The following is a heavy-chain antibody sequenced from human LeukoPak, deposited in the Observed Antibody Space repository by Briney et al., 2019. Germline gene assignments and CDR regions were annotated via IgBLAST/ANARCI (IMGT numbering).Heavy chain of an antibody. D-gene: IGHD3-10*01. J-gene: IGHJ4*02. CDR1: GCPISSFH. V-gene: IGHV4-59*01. CDR2: IYYSGGT. Sequence: SETLSPTCTVSGCPISSFHWSWIRQPPGKGRKGIGFIYYSGGTNYNPSLERRVTISVATAKNQFSLKLSSVPAADTAVYYCARGNYGSGSHQNPFDYWGQGTLVTVSS. CDR3: ARGNYGSGSHQNPFDY.